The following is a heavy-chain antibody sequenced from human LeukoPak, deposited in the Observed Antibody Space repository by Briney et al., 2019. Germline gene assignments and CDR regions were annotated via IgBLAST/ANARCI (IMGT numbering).Heavy chain of an antibody. D-gene: IGHD2-15*01. Sequence: SETLSLTCTVSGGSISSSSYYWGWIRQPPGKGLEWIGSIYYSGSTYYNPSLKSRVTISVDTSKNQFSLKLSSVTAADTAVYYCASCRGHDYYYYGMDVWGQGTTVTVSS. CDR2: IYYSGST. CDR3: ASCRGHDYYYYGMDV. J-gene: IGHJ6*02. CDR1: GGSISSSSYY. V-gene: IGHV4-39*07.